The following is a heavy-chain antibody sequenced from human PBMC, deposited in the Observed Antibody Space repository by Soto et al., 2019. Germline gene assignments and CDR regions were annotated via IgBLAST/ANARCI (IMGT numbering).Heavy chain of an antibody. CDR2: ISAYNGNT. CDR1: GYTFTGYG. Sequence: ASVKVSCKASGYTFTGYGISWVRQAPGRGLEWMGWISAYNGNTNYAQKLQGRVTMTTDTSTSTAYVELRSLRSDDTAVYYCARGRYSGYLHYFDYWGQGTLVTXSS. CDR3: ARGRYSGYLHYFDY. D-gene: IGHD5-12*01. V-gene: IGHV1-18*01. J-gene: IGHJ4*02.